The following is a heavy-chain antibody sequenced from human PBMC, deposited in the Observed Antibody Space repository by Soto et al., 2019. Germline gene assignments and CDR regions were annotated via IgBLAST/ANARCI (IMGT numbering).Heavy chain of an antibody. V-gene: IGHV4-59*08. J-gene: IGHJ4*02. D-gene: IGHD4-17*01. CDR3: ARRYGGHFDY. CDR1: GGSISSYK. Sequence: QVQLQESGPGLVKPSETLSLTGTVSGGSISSYKWSWIRQPPGKGLEWIGYIYYSGSTNYNPSLKSRVTISVDTSKNQSSLKLSSVTAADTAVYYCARRYGGHFDYWGQGTLVTVSS. CDR2: IYYSGST.